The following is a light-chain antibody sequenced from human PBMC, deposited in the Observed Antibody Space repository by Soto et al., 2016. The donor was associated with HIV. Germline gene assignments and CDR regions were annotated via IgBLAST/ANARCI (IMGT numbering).Light chain of an antibody. CDR1: NVGSKR. CDR3: QVWDVSSDHVV. J-gene: IGLJ2*01. V-gene: IGLV3-21*03. CDR2: GDN. Sequence: SYVLTQAPSVSAAPGTTARITCGGNNVGSKRVHWYQQKPGQAPVVVVYGDNDRPSGIPERFSGSNSGNTATLTISRVEAGDEADYYCQVWDVSSDHVVFGGGTKLTVL.